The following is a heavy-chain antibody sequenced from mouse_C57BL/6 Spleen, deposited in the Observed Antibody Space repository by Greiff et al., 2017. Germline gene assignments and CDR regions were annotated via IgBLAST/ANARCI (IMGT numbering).Heavy chain of an antibody. Sequence: QVQLQQSGPELVKPGASVKISCKASGYALSSSWMNWVKQRPGKGLEWIGRIYPGDGDTNYNGKFKGKATLTADKSSSTAYMQLSSLTSEDSAVYFCARYDYGSHWYFDVWGTGTTVTVSS. CDR2: IYPGDGDT. V-gene: IGHV1-82*01. CDR3: ARYDYGSHWYFDV. CDR1: GYALSSSW. J-gene: IGHJ1*03. D-gene: IGHD1-1*01.